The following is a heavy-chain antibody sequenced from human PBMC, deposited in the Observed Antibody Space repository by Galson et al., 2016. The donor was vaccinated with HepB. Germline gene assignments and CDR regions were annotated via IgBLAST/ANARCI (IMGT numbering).Heavy chain of an antibody. CDR1: GFNFRAYD. V-gene: IGHV3-30*03. CDR3: ARPHGSGGYAEFAF. J-gene: IGHJ4*02. Sequence: SLRLSCATSGFNFRAYDMHWVRQTPGKGLEWVAIIAYDGNDKSYGNSVKGRFTVSRDNSRNTLYLQMNSLRSGDTAVYFCARPHGSGGYAEFAFWGQGTPVTVS. D-gene: IGHD3-10*01. CDR2: IAYDGNDK.